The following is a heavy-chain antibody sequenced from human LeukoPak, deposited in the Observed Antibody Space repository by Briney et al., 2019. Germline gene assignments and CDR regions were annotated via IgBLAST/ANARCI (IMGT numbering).Heavy chain of an antibody. D-gene: IGHD3-10*01. J-gene: IGHJ6*04. Sequence: SETLSLTCAVSGGSFSGYYWSWIRQPPGKGLERNGEINHSGSTNYNPSHKSRVTISVDTSKNQFSLKLSSVTAADTAVYYCARDRKGSGSYPYYYYYGMAVWAKGTTVTVSS. CDR1: GGSFSGYY. CDR3: ARDRKGSGSYPYYYYYGMAV. V-gene: IGHV4-34*01. CDR2: INHSGST.